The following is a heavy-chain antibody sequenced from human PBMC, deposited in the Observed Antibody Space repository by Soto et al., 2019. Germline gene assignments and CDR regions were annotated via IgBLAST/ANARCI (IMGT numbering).Heavy chain of an antibody. Sequence: SVKVSCKASGGTFSSYAISWVRQAPGQGLEWIGGIIPIYATANYAQKFQDRVIITADESTSTAYMELSSLRSDDTAVYYCARDLGGCSAGSCRYNWFDPWGQGTLVTVSS. J-gene: IGHJ5*02. CDR3: ARDLGGCSAGSCRYNWFDP. V-gene: IGHV1-69*13. D-gene: IGHD2-15*01. CDR2: IIPIYATA. CDR1: GGTFSSYA.